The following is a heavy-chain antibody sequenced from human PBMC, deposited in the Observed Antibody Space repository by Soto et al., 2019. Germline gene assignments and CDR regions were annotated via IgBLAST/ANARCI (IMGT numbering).Heavy chain of an antibody. CDR3: ARVDSSGWYLKIDY. CDR1: GYTFTSYD. V-gene: IGHV1-8*01. D-gene: IGHD6-19*01. J-gene: IGHJ4*02. CDR2: MNPNSGNT. Sequence: ASVKVSCKASGYTFTSYDINWVRQATGQGLEWMGWMNPNSGNTGYAQKFQGRVTMTRNTSISTAYMELSSLRSEDTAVYYCARVDSSGWYLKIDYWGQGTLVTVSS.